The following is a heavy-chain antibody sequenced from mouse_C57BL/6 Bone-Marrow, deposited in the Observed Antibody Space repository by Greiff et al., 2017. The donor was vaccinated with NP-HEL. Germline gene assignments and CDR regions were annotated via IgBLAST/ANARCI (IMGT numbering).Heavy chain of an antibody. D-gene: IGHD2-3*01. CDR3: ARGGGGYWRFAY. V-gene: IGHV1-81*01. CDR2: IYPRSGNT. J-gene: IGHJ3*01. CDR1: GYTFTSYG. Sequence: QVQLQQSGAELARPGASVKLSCKASGYTFTSYGISWVKQRTGQGLEWIGEIYPRSGNTYYNEKFKGKATLTADKSSSTAYMELRSLTSEDSAVYFGARGGGGYWRFAYWGQGTLVTVSA.